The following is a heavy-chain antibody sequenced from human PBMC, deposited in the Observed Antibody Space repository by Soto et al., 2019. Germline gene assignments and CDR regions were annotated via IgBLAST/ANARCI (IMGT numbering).Heavy chain of an antibody. CDR2: INAGYGNT. V-gene: IGHV1-3*01. Sequence: ASVKVSCKASGYTFTSYAMHWAPQAPGQRLDWMGWINAGYGNTKYSQKFQGRVTFTRDTSASTAYMELTSLRSEDTAVYYCAGLKGFDYRGSWLDPWGQGTLVTVCS. J-gene: IGHJ5*02. D-gene: IGHD4-4*01. CDR3: AGLKGFDYRGSWLDP. CDR1: GYTFTSYA.